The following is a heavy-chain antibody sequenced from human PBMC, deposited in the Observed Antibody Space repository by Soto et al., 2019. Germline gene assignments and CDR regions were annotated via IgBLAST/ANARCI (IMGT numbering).Heavy chain of an antibody. D-gene: IGHD5-12*01. J-gene: IGHJ5*02. CDR1: GGTFSSYA. CDR3: ARDERGAGYRRNWFDP. Sequence: QVQLVQYGAEVKKPGSSVKVSCKASGGTFSSYAISWVRQAPGQGLEWMGGIIPIFSRSNYAQKFQGKVKKTADESTNTMYMELSSLRSEDTAVYYCARDERGAGYRRNWFDPWGQGTLVTVSS. CDR2: IIPIFSRS. V-gene: IGHV1-69*12.